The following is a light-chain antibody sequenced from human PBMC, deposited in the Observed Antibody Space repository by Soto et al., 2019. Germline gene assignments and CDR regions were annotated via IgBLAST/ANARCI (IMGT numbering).Light chain of an antibody. CDR1: QSVLYSSNNKNY. J-gene: IGKJ1*01. V-gene: IGKV4-1*01. CDR2: WAS. Sequence: DIVMTQSPDSLAVSLGERATINCKSSQSVLYSSNNKNYLAWYQQKPRQPPKLLIYWASTRESGVPDRFSGSGSGTDFTLTISSLQAEDVAVYYCQQYYDAPQTFGQGIKVEIK. CDR3: QQYYDAPQT.